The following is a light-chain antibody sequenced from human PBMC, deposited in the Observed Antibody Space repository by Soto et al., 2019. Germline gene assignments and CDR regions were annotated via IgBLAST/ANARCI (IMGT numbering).Light chain of an antibody. J-gene: IGKJ1*01. Sequence: DIQMTQSPSSLSASVGDRVTITCRASQGIRDALGWYQQKPGKAPKRLIYAASSLQSGVPSRLSGSRSGSEIPLPISSLRPKDYATYYWLKQNSYPQTFGQGTKVELK. CDR3: LKQNSYPQT. CDR1: QGIRDA. V-gene: IGKV1-17*01. CDR2: AAS.